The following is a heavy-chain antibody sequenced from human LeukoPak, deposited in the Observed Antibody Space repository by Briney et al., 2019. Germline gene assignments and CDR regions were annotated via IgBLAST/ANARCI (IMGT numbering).Heavy chain of an antibody. CDR2: IYYSGST. J-gene: IGHJ4*02. CDR1: GGSTSSYY. CDR3: ARRHWGPIDY. D-gene: IGHD7-27*01. V-gene: IGHV4-59*08. Sequence: PSETLSLTCTVSGGSTSSYYWSWLRQPPGKGLEWIGYIYYSGSTNYNPSLKSRVTISVDTSKNQFSLKLSSVTAADTAVYYCARRHWGPIDYWGQGTLVTVSS.